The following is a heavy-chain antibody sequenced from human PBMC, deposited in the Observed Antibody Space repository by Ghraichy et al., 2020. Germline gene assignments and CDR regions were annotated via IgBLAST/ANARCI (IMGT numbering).Heavy chain of an antibody. J-gene: IGHJ4*02. CDR1: GDAISGSRYY. Sequence: SETLSLTCTVSGDAISGSRYYWGWIRQPPGKGLEWIGSIFYTGSAYYHPSLKSRVIISVDTSRNQFSLKLSSVTAADTAMYYCARHVWAGGAYFDYWGRGTLVTVSS. V-gene: IGHV4-39*01. D-gene: IGHD2-8*02. CDR2: IFYTGSA. CDR3: ARHVWAGGAYFDY.